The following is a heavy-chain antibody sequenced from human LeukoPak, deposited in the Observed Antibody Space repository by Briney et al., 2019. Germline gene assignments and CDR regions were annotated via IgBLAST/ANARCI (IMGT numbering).Heavy chain of an antibody. CDR1: GGSISSYF. CDR3: AKVHDFWSGYSLDY. J-gene: IGHJ4*02. D-gene: IGHD3-3*01. Sequence: PSETLSLTCTVSGGSISSYFWNWIRQSPGKGLEWIGYIYYSGNTNYNPSLKSRVSISVDTSKNQFSLKLSSVTAADTAVYYCAKVHDFWSGYSLDYWGQGSLVTVSS. V-gene: IGHV4-59*01. CDR2: IYYSGNT.